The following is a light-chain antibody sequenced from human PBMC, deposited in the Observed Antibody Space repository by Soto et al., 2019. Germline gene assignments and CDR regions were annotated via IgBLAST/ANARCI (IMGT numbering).Light chain of an antibody. CDR1: QGIRNY. CDR3: QKYNSVPVT. J-gene: IGKJ5*01. CDR2: SAS. V-gene: IGKV1-27*01. Sequence: IQMTQSPSSLSASVGDRVTITCRAGQGIRNYLAWYQQRPGTVPKLLIYSASTLQSGVPSRFSGSGSGTDFTLTISSLQPEDVATYYCQKYNSVPVTFGQGTRLEIK.